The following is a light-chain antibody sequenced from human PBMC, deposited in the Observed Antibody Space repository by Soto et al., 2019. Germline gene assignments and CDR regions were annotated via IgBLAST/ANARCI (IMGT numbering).Light chain of an antibody. CDR1: QSVRSN. J-gene: IGKJ5*01. V-gene: IGKV3D-15*01. Sequence: EIVLTQSPGTLSLSPGERATLSCRASQSVRSNFLAWYQQKPGQAPRLLIYYISTRATGIPARFSGSGSGTEFTLTINSVQSEDSAVYYCQQHNQWPITFGQGTRLEIK. CDR3: QQHNQWPIT. CDR2: YIS.